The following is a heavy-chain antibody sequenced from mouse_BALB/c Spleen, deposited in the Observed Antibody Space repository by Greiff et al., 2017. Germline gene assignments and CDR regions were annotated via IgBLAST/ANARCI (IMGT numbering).Heavy chain of an antibody. Sequence: EVKFVESGGGLVKPGGSLKLSCPASGFTFSSYAMSWVRQTPEKRLEWVASISSGGSTYYPDSVKGRFTISRDNARNILYLQMSSLRSEDTAMYYCAREAPGFAYWGQGTLVTVSA. V-gene: IGHV5-6-5*01. CDR1: GFTFSSYA. CDR3: AREAPGFAY. J-gene: IGHJ3*01. CDR2: ISSGGST.